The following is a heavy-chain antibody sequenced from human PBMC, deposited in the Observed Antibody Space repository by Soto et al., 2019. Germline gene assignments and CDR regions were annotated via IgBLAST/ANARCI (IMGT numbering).Heavy chain of an antibody. Sequence: QVQLVQSGAEVKEPGASVRFSCKASGYTFINYDLSRVRQATGQGLGWMGWMNPGSVKTGYANKFQGRVTMTRDASTSTAHLEPSSLTSEDTAVYYCARMASFGTLNCFDPWGKGTLVTVSS. J-gene: IGHJ5*02. D-gene: IGHD3-16*01. CDR2: MNPGSVKT. V-gene: IGHV1-8*02. CDR3: ARMASFGTLNCFDP. CDR1: GYTFINYD.